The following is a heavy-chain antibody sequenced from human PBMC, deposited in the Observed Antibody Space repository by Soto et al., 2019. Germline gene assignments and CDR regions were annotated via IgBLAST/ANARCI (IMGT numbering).Heavy chain of an antibody. V-gene: IGHV4-4*02. CDR3: ARCYGSGSSYYYYYGMDV. J-gene: IGHJ6*02. D-gene: IGHD3-10*01. CDR1: GGSISSSNW. Sequence: KTSETLSLTCAVSGGSISSSNWWSWVRQPPGKGLEWIGEIYHSGSTNYNPSLKSRVTISVDESKNQFSLKLSSVTAADTAVYYCARCYGSGSSYYYYYGMDVWGQGTTVTVSS. CDR2: IYHSGST.